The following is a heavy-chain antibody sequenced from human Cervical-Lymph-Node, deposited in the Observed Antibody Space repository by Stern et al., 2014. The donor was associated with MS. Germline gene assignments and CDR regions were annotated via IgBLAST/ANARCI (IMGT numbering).Heavy chain of an antibody. CDR2: INPGDSDT. CDR1: GYSFATYW. D-gene: IGHD5-18*01. CDR3: ARPGDDTAKYGLDV. J-gene: IGHJ6*02. Sequence: VQLVESGAEVKKPGESLKISCKGSGYSFATYWIGWVRQMPGQGLQWMGVINPGDSDTSYSPYFQGQVTISADKSISTAYLHWSSLKASDTAMYYCARPGDDTAKYGLDVWGQGTTVTVSS. V-gene: IGHV5-51*03.